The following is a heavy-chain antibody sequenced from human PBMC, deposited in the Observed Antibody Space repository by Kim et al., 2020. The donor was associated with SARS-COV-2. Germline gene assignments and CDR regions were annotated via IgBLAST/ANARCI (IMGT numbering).Heavy chain of an antibody. J-gene: IGHJ4*02. CDR2: ISGSGGST. CDR1: GFTFSSYA. D-gene: IGHD6-19*01. V-gene: IGHV3-23*01. Sequence: GGSLRLSCAASGFTFSSYAMSWVRQAPGKGLEWVSAISGSGGSTYYADSVKGRFTISRDNSKNTLYLQMNSLRAEDTAVYYCAKAYIAVAGIRYYFDYWGQGTLVTVSS. CDR3: AKAYIAVAGIRYYFDY.